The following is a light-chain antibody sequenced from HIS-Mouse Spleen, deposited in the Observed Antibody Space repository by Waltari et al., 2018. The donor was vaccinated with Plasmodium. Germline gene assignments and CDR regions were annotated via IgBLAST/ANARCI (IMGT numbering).Light chain of an antibody. CDR2: DVS. CDR1: SRDVCGYNY. Sequence: QSALTQPRSVSGSPGQSVTISCTGTSRDVCGYNYVYWYHQHPGKAPKLMIYDVSKRPSGVPDRFSGSKSGNTASLTISGLQAEDEADYYCCSYAGSYTYVFGTGTKVTVL. CDR3: CSYAGSYTYV. J-gene: IGLJ1*01. V-gene: IGLV2-11*01.